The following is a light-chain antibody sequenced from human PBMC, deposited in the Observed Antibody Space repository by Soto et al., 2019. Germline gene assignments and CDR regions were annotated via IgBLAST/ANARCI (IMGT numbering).Light chain of an antibody. CDR2: DAS. Sequence: IQMTQSPSTLSASVGDRVTITCRASQSISSWLAWYQQKPGKAPKLLIYDASSLESGVPSRFSGSGSGTEFTLTISSPQPDDFATYYCQQYNSYPRTFGQGTKLEIK. CDR3: QQYNSYPRT. CDR1: QSISSW. V-gene: IGKV1-5*01. J-gene: IGKJ2*01.